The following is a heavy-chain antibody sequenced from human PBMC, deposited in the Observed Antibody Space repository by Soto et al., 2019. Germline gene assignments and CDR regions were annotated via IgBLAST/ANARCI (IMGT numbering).Heavy chain of an antibody. V-gene: IGHV1-18*01. J-gene: IGHJ4*02. CDR3: AGEGPPEDS. Sequence: QVQLVQSGAEVKKPGASVKVSCKASGYTFTSYAISWVRQAPGQGLEWMGWISAYNGNKKYAQKVQGRVTMTTSTSTSTAYMELRRLRSDDTAVYYCAGEGPPEDSGGQGTLFPVSS. CDR1: GYTFTSYA. CDR2: ISAYNGNK.